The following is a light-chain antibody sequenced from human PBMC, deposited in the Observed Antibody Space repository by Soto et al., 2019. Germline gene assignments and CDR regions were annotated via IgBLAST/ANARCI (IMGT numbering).Light chain of an antibody. V-gene: IGLV2-14*03. CDR2: DVT. Sequence: QLVLTQPASVSGSPGQSITISCTGTSSDVGGFNYVSWYQQHPGKAPKLMIYDVTNRPSGASYRFSGSKSGNTASLTISGLQAEDEADYYCNSYTSSSTYVFGTGTKLTVL. CDR1: SSDVGGFNY. CDR3: NSYTSSSTYV. J-gene: IGLJ1*01.